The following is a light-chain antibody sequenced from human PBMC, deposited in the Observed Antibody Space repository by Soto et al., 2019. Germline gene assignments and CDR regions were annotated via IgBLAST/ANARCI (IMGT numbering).Light chain of an antibody. CDR1: QSISFY. J-gene: IGKJ1*01. Sequence: DIQMTQSPSTMSASVGDRVTITCRASQSISFYLAWYPQKPGTAPKLLIYKASSLATGVPSRFSGSGSGTEFTLTISSLQPDDFATFYCQHYNSNTWTFGQGAKVDI. V-gene: IGKV1-5*03. CDR3: QHYNSNTWT. CDR2: KAS.